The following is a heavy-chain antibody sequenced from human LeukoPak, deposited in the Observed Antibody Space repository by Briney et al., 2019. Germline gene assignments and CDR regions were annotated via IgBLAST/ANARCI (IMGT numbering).Heavy chain of an antibody. Sequence: PGGSLRLSCVASGFNFDVYGMHWVRQAPGKGLQWVAFIRNDGSHIYYADAVKGRFNISRDNSKNTVHLQMDSLTPDDMAVYFCAKEPQPYYEENYFDHWGQGTL. D-gene: IGHD3-16*01. CDR1: GFNFDVYG. V-gene: IGHV3-30*02. CDR2: IRNDGSHI. J-gene: IGHJ4*02. CDR3: AKEPQPYYEENYFDH.